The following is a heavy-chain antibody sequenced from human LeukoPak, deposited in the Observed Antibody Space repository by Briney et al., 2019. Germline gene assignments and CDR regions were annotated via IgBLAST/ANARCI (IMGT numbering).Heavy chain of an antibody. CDR2: INTNTGNP. D-gene: IGHD6-19*01. V-gene: IGHV7-4-1*02. CDR1: GYTFTSYA. J-gene: IGHJ4*02. CDR3: ARSLDSSGWYPQAGY. Sequence: ASVKVSCKASGYTFTSYAMNWVRQVPGQGLEWMGWINTNTGNPTYAQGFTGRFVFSLDTSVSTAYLQISSLKAEDTAVYYCARSLDSSGWYPQAGYWGQGTLVTVSS.